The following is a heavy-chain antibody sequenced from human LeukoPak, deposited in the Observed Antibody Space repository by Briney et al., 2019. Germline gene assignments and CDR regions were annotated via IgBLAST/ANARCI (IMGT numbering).Heavy chain of an antibody. Sequence: PGGSLRLSCAASGFTFSSYAMHWVRQAPGKGLEWVAVISYDGSNKYYADSVKGRFTISRDNSKNTLYLQMNSLRAEDTAVYYCAKGHHRAAAGYYFDYWGQGTLVTVSS. CDR1: GFTFSSYA. CDR2: ISYDGSNK. J-gene: IGHJ4*02. CDR3: AKGHHRAAAGYYFDY. D-gene: IGHD6-13*01. V-gene: IGHV3-30-3*01.